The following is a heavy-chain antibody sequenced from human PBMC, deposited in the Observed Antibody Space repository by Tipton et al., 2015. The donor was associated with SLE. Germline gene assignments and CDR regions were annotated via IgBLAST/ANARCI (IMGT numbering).Heavy chain of an antibody. J-gene: IGHJ5*02. CDR1: GGSISSSSYY. CDR3: ASHLGPTRHGSWWFDP. Sequence: GLVKPSETLSLTCTVSGGSISSSSYYWGWIRQPPGKGLEWIGSIYYSGSTYYNPSLKSRVTISVDTSKNQFSLKLSSVTAADTAVYYCASHLGPTRHGSWWFDPWGQGTLVTVSS. V-gene: IGHV4-39*01. CDR2: IYYSGST. D-gene: IGHD3-10*01.